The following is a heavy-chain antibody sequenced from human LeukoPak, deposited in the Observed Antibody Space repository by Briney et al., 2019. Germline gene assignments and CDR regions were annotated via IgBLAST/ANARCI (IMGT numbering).Heavy chain of an antibody. Sequence: ASVKVSCKASGYTFSDYGISWVRQAPGQGLEWMGWINALSGDTNYARKFQDRLTLTTDTSTSTAYMELWSLISDDTAVYYCARETPAYCSGTACYGDYNSFDHWGQGTLVTVPS. CDR3: ARETPAYCSGTACYGDYNSFDH. D-gene: IGHD2-2*01. CDR1: GYTFSDYG. V-gene: IGHV1-18*01. CDR2: INALSGDT. J-gene: IGHJ5*02.